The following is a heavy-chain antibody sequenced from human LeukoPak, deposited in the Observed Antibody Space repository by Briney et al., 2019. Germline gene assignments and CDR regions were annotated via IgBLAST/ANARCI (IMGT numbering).Heavy chain of an antibody. CDR2: ITADSGTT. J-gene: IGHJ4*02. V-gene: IGHV3-48*02. Sequence: GRSLRLSCAVSGFTSRAKRMNGVGQAPGKGLEWVSYITADSGTTYSADSVKGRFTISRDNAKNSLYLQMNSLRDEDTAWYYCASRDYFDYWGQGTLVTVSS. CDR3: ASRDYFDY. CDR1: GFTSRAKR.